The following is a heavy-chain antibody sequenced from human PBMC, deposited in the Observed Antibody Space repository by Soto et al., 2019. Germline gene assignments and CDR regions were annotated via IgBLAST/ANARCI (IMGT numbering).Heavy chain of an antibody. J-gene: IGHJ4*02. V-gene: IGHV1-2*04. CDR1: GYTFTGYY. CDR3: AILGEERGYCSGGSCPLDY. D-gene: IGHD2-15*01. Sequence: QVQLVQSGAEVKKPGASVKVSCKASGYTFTGYYMHWVRQAPGQGLEWMGWINPNSDGTNYAQKLQGWVTMTRDTYISTAYMELSRLRSDDTAVYYCAILGEERGYCSGGSCPLDYWGQGTLVTVSS. CDR2: INPNSDGT.